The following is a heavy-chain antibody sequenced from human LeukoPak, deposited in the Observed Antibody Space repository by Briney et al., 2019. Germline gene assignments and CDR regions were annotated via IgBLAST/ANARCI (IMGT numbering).Heavy chain of an antibody. Sequence: SETLSLTCTVSGGSISSGDYYWSWIRQPPGKGLEWIGYIYYSGSTNYNPSLKSRVTISVDTSKNQFSLKLSSVTAADTAVYYCARGLTVYYFDYWGQGTLVTVSS. CDR1: GGSISSGDYY. CDR2: IYYSGST. V-gene: IGHV4-61*08. D-gene: IGHD4-17*01. J-gene: IGHJ4*02. CDR3: ARGLTVYYFDY.